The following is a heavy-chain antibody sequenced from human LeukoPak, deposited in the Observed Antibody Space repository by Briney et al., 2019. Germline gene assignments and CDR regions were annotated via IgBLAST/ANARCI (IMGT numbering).Heavy chain of an antibody. CDR2: IKSKTDGGTT. CDR3: TTDYPSEPITMVRGVIPH. J-gene: IGHJ4*02. Sequence: GGSLRLSCAASGFTFSNAWMSWVRQAPGKGLEWVGRIKSKTDGGTTDYAAPVKGRFTISRDDSKNTLYLQMHSLKTEDTAVYYCTTDYPSEPITMVRGVIPHWGQGTLVTVSS. D-gene: IGHD3-10*01. V-gene: IGHV3-15*01. CDR1: GFTFSNAW.